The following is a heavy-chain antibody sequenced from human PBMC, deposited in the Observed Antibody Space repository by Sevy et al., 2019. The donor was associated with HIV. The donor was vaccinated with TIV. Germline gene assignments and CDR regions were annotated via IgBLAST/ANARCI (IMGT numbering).Heavy chain of an antibody. D-gene: IGHD2-15*01. V-gene: IGHV3-74*01. CDR3: ARDSYNGGNVFWYFDL. Sequence: GGSLRLSCAASGFTFSSYWMHWVRQAPGKGLVWVSRINSEGSSTSYADSVKGRFTISRDNAKNTLYLQMNSLRAEDTAVYYCARDSYNGGNVFWYFDLWGRGTLVTVSS. J-gene: IGHJ2*01. CDR1: GFTFSSYW. CDR2: INSEGSST.